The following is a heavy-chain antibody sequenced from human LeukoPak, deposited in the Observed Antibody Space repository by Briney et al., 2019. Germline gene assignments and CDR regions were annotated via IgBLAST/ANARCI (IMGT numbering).Heavy chain of an antibody. V-gene: IGHV3-53*01. CDR1: GFTVSGHY. Sequence: PGGSLRLSCAASGFTVSGHYWSWVRQAAGKGLEWVSQINSGGTTYYADSVKGRFTISRDNSKNTLYLQMNSLRAEDTAVYHCARNKGVYGSGSYDNWGPGTLVTVSS. J-gene: IGHJ4*02. D-gene: IGHD3-10*01. CDR2: INSGGTT. CDR3: ARNKGVYGSGSYDN.